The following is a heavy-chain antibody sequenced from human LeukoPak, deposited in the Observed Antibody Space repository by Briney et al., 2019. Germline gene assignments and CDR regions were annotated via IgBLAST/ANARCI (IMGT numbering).Heavy chain of an antibody. J-gene: IGHJ6*02. V-gene: IGHV3-23*01. CDR3: ATYSSRLMDV. Sequence: GGSLRLSCAASGFTFSSYAMSWVRQAPGKGLEWVSAISGSGGNTFYEDSVKGRFTISRDNSKNTLYLQMNSLRAEDTAVYYCATYSSRLMDVWGQGTTVTVSS. D-gene: IGHD6-13*01. CDR2: ISGSGGNT. CDR1: GFTFSSYA.